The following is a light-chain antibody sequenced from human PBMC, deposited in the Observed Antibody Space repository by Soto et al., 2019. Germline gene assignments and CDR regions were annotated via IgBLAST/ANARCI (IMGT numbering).Light chain of an antibody. CDR1: SSDVGAHDF. J-gene: IGLJ2*01. CDR3: NSYTLSRTVI. V-gene: IGLV2-14*01. CDR2: EVT. Sequence: QSALTQPASVSGSPGQSITISCSGTSSDVGAHDFVSWYQHHPDKAPKVIIFEVTKRPSGVSNRFSGSKTGNTASLTISGLQAEDEADYHCNSYTLSRTVIFGGGTKLTVL.